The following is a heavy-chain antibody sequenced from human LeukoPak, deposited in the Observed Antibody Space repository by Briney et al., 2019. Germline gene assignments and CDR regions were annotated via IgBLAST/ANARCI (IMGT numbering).Heavy chain of an antibody. CDR3: AREGFGELSHFDY. CDR2: INHSGRT. V-gene: IGHV4-34*01. J-gene: IGHJ4*02. D-gene: IGHD3-10*01. Sequence: SETLSLTCVVYGGSFSGDYWSWIRQPPGRGLEWIGEINHSGRTNYNPSLKSRVTISVDTSKNQFSLKLSSVTAADTAVYYCAREGFGELSHFDYWGQGTLVTVSS. CDR1: GGSFSGDY.